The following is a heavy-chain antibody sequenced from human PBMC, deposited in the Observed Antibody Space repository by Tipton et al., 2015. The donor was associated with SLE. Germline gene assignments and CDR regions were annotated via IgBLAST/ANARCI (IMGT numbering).Heavy chain of an antibody. CDR3: ARGSYWHPSLYDS. Sequence: WSWVRQPAGKGLEWIGRIYTDGSANYNPSLKSRLTISVDTSKNEFSLKLTSVTAADTAVYYCARGSYWHPSLYDSWGQGTLVTVSS. J-gene: IGHJ4*02. V-gene: IGHV4-61*02. CDR2: IYTDGSA. D-gene: IGHD2-8*02.